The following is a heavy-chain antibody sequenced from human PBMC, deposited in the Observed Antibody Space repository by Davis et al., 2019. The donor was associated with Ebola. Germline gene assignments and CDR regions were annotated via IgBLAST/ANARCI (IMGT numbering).Heavy chain of an antibody. CDR1: GYTFTSYG. CDR3: ARVDSSSWYRGLYGMDV. D-gene: IGHD6-13*01. J-gene: IGHJ6*02. V-gene: IGHV1-18*01. CDR2: ISAYNGNT. Sequence: AASVKVSCKGSGYTFTSYGISWVRQAPGQGLEWMGWISAYNGNTNYAQKLQGRVTMTTDTSTSTAYMELRSLRSDDTAVYYYARVDSSSWYRGLYGMDVWGQGTTVTVSS.